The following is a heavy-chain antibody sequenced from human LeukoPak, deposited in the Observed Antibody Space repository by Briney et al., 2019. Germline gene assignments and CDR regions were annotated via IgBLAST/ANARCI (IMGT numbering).Heavy chain of an antibody. CDR1: GGSFSGYY. V-gene: IGHV4-34*01. J-gene: IGHJ4*02. CDR2: INHSGST. CDR3: AGQARGADY. Sequence: SETLSLTCAVYGGSFSGYYWSWIRQPPGKGLEWVGEINHSGSTNYNPSLKSRVTISVDTSKNQFSLKLSSVTAADTAVYYCAGQARGADYWGQGTLVTVSS.